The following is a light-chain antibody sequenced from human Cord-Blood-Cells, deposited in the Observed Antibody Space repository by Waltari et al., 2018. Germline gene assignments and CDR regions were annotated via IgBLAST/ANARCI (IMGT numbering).Light chain of an antibody. V-gene: IGLV3-27*01. CDR2: KDS. J-gene: IGLJ3*02. Sequence: SYELTQPSSVSVSPGQTARITCSGDVLAKKYARWFQQKPGQAPVLVIYKDSERPSGIPERFSGSSSGTTVTLTSSGAQVEDEADYYCYSAADNTWVFGGGTKLTVL. CDR3: YSAADNTWV. CDR1: VLAKKY.